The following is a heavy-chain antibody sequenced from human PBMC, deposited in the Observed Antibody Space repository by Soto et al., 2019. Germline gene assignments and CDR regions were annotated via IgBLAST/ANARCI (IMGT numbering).Heavy chain of an antibody. V-gene: IGHV3-23*01. J-gene: IGHJ4*02. CDR1: GFTFDNYA. CDR3: ACGSSGDY. CDR2: ITSTGGGGTGGGAGT. Sequence: GGSLRLSCAASGFTFDNYAMSWVRQAPGKGLEWVSAITSTGGGGTGGGAGTYYADSVKGRFTISRDNSKNTLFLQMNNLRAEDTAIYYCACGSSGDYWGPGTLVTVSS. D-gene: IGHD3-10*01.